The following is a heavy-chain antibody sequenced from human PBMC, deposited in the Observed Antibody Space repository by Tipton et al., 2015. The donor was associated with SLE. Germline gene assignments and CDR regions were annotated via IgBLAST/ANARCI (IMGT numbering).Heavy chain of an antibody. J-gene: IGHJ3*02. Sequence: GSLRLSCAVSGGSISSSNWWSWVRQPPGKGLEWIGEIYHSGSTNYNPSLKSRVTISVDKSKNQFSLKLSSVTAADTAVYYCARAPYYDILTGYGAFDIWGQGTMVTVSS. CDR3: ARAPYYDILTGYGAFDI. CDR2: IYHSGST. CDR1: GGSISSSNW. D-gene: IGHD3-9*01. V-gene: IGHV4-4*02.